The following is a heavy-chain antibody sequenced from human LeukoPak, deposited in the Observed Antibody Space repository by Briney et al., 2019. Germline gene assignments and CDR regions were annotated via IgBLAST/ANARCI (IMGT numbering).Heavy chain of an antibody. CDR3: ARQEGYYYDSSGYQVFDY. J-gene: IGHJ4*02. CDR1: GASISRPYW. V-gene: IGHV4-4*02. CDR2: ISYSGNT. D-gene: IGHD3-22*01. Sequence: SETLSLTCGVSGASISRPYWWIWVRQPPGKGLEWIAEISYSGNTHYNPSLKSRVIISVDTSKNQFSLKLSSVTAADTAVYYCARQEGYYYDSSGYQVFDYWGQGTLVTVSS.